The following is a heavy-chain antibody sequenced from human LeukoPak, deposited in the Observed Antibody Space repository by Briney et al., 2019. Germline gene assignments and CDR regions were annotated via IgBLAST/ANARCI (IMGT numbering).Heavy chain of an antibody. CDR2: MNPNSGNT. V-gene: IGHV1-8*01. J-gene: IGHJ3*02. CDR3: ASRPYCSSTSCQGNAFDI. D-gene: IGHD2-2*01. CDR1: GYTFTSYD. Sequence: GASVKVSCKASGYTFTSYDINWVRQATGQGLEWMGWMNPNSGNTGYAQKFQGRVTMTRNTSISTAYMELSSLRSEDTAVYYCASRPYCSSTSCQGNAFDIWGQGTMVTVSS.